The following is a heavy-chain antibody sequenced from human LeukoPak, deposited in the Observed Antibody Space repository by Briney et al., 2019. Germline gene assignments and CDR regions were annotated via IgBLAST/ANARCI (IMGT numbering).Heavy chain of an antibody. CDR2: ISYDGSNK. D-gene: IGHD3-3*01. V-gene: IGHV3-30*04. Sequence: GGSLRLSCAASGFTSSSYAMHWVRQAPGKGLEWVAVISYDGSNKYYADSVKGRFTISRDNSKNTLYLQMNSLRAEDTAVYYCARDPAYDFWSGYYTLEDWGQGTLVTVPS. CDR1: GFTSSSYA. CDR3: ARDPAYDFWSGYYTLED. J-gene: IGHJ4*02.